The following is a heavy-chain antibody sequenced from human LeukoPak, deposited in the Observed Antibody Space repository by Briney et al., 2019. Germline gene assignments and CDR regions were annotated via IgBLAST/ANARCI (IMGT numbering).Heavy chain of an antibody. CDR3: AREETTMVRGVIYY. V-gene: IGHV4-59*01. D-gene: IGHD3-10*01. J-gene: IGHJ4*02. CDR1: GGSISSYY. CDR2: IYYSGST. Sequence: SETLSLTCTVSGGSISSYYWSWIRQPPGKGLEWIGYIYYSGSTNYNPSLKSRVTISVDTSKNQFSLKLSSMTAADTAVYYCAREETTMVRGVIYYWGQGTLVTVSS.